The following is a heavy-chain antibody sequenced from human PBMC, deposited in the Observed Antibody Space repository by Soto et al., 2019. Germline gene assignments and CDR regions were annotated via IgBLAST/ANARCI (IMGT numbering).Heavy chain of an antibody. CDR3: AKWLAFGVVSPFDY. V-gene: IGHV3-30*18. CDR1: GFTFSSYG. CDR2: ISYDGSNK. D-gene: IGHD3-3*01. J-gene: IGHJ4*02. Sequence: PGGSLRLSCAASGFTFSSYGMHWVRQAPGKGLEWVAVISYDGSNKYYADSVKGRFTISRDNSKNTLYLQMNSLRAEDTAVYYCAKWLAFGVVSPFDYWGQGTLVTVSS.